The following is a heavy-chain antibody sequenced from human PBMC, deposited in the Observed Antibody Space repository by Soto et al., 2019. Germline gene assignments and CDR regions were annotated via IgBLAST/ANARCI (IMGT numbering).Heavy chain of an antibody. Sequence: QVQLVQSGAEVRKPGSSVKVSCKTSGGLISKYSFNWVRQAPGPGLEWMGGVLPISGSTDYAQKFQGRLTITADRSTSTVYMELSRLRSDDTANYYCATIRVRGGPLRFEDGGQGMLISVSS. CDR2: VLPISGST. CDR3: ATIRVRGGPLRFED. D-gene: IGHD5-12*01. CDR1: GGLISKYS. J-gene: IGHJ4*01. V-gene: IGHV1-69*06.